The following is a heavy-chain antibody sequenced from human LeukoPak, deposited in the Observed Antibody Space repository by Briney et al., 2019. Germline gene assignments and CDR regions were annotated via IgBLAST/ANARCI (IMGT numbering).Heavy chain of an antibody. Sequence: ASVKVSCKASGYTFTSYGISWVRQAPGQGLEWMGWISACNGNTNYAQKFQGRVTMTRDMSTTTDYMELSSLRSEDTAVYYCARDNSVGDIAWWFDPWGQGTLVTVSS. J-gene: IGHJ5*02. CDR3: ARDNSVGDIAWWFDP. CDR2: ISACNGNT. D-gene: IGHD3-16*02. V-gene: IGHV1-18*01. CDR1: GYTFTSYG.